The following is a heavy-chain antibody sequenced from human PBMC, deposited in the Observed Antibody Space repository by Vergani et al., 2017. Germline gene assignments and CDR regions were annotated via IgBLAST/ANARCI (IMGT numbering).Heavy chain of an antibody. CDR1: GYSISSGYY. CDR3: ARVEIAVAGTGFDY. J-gene: IGHJ4*02. V-gene: IGHV4-38-2*01. Sequence: QVQLQESGPGLVKPSETLSLTCAVFGYSISSGYYWGWIRQPPGKGLEWIGSIYHSGSTYYNPSLKSRVTISVDTSKNQFSLKLSSVTAADTAVYYCARVEIAVAGTGFDYWGQGTLVTVSS. CDR2: IYHSGST. D-gene: IGHD6-19*01.